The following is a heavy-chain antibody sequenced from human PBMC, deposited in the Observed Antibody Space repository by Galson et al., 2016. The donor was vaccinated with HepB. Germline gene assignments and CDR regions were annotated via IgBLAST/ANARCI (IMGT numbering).Heavy chain of an antibody. CDR2: INQHGSEK. J-gene: IGHJ4*02. Sequence: SLRLSCAASGYAFSYYWMSWVRQAPGKGLEWVANINQHGSEKYYVDSVKDRFSISRDNAKNSLYLQMNSLGGEDTAVYFCARDLYYSQNIGYYASDYWGQGSLVTGSS. V-gene: IGHV3-7*03. CDR3: ARDLYYSQNIGYYASDY. D-gene: IGHD3-22*01. CDR1: GYAFSYYW.